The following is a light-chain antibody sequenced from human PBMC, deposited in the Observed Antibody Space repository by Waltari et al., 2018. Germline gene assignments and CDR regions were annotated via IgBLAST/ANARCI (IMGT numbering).Light chain of an antibody. J-gene: IGLJ1*01. V-gene: IGLV2-14*03. CDR3: SSYTTTNTLV. Sequence: QSALTQPASVSGPPGQSITISCTGTSSDVGAYNYVSWYQQHPGKAPKLRIYHVSHRPSGVSNRFSGSKSGNTASLTISGLQAEDEADYYCSSYTTTNTLVFGTGTKVTVL. CDR1: SSDVGAYNY. CDR2: HVS.